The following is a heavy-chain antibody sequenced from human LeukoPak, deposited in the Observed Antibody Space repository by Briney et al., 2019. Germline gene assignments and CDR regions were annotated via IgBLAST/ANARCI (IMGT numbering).Heavy chain of an antibody. D-gene: IGHD2/OR15-2a*01. Sequence: PGGSLRLSCAASGFTFSSYAMSWVRQAPGRGLEWVSAISGSGGNTYYAASVKGRFIISRDNAKNSLYLQMNSLRAEDTAVYYCAREMDFFDSTNFYPHLRFDPWGQGTLVTVSS. CDR2: ISGSGGNT. V-gene: IGHV3-23*01. J-gene: IGHJ5*02. CDR3: AREMDFFDSTNFYPHLRFDP. CDR1: GFTFSSYA.